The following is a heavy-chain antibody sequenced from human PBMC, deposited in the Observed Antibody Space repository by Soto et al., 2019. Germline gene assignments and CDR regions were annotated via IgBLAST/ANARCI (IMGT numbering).Heavy chain of an antibody. V-gene: IGHV3-7*03. J-gene: IGHJ4*02. CDR3: AGWGGHDYNY. D-gene: IGHD4-4*01. Sequence: EVQLVQSGGGLVQPGGSLRLSCVGSGFTFTDFYMNWVRQAPGKGLEWVANIRPDGSETNYVESVKGRFTTSRDNAKNSLFLQMNSLRAGDRAVYYCAGWGGHDYNYWGQGILVTVSS. CDR1: GFTFTDFY. CDR2: IRPDGSET.